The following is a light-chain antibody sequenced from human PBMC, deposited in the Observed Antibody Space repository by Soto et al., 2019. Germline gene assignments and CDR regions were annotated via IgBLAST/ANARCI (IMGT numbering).Light chain of an antibody. J-gene: IGKJ3*01. CDR2: GAS. Sequence: EIVLTQSPATLSLSPGERATLSCRASQSVSSFLAWFQQKPGQVPRVLMTGASNRATGVPDRFSGSGSGTDFTLTISRLEPEDSASYYCQQYGSSVTFGPGTKVEIK. V-gene: IGKV3-20*01. CDR3: QQYGSSVT. CDR1: QSVSSF.